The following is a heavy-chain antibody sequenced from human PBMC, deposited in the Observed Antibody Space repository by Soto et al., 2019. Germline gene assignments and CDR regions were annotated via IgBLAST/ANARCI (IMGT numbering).Heavy chain of an antibody. V-gene: IGHV3-48*02. CDR3: AGDSVFAFHI. CDR2: ISGNGRNM. J-gene: IGHJ3*02. CDR1: GFAFSNAW. D-gene: IGHD3-10*01. Sequence: PGGSLRLSCAGSGFAFSNAWINWVRQAPGKGLEWVSYISGNGRNMYYADSVKGRFTLSRDNGKNSLYLQMNSLRDDDTAVYYCAGDSVFAFHIWGQGTVVTVSS.